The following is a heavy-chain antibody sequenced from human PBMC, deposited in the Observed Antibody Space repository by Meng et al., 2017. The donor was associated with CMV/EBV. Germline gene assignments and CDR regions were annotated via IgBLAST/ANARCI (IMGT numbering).Heavy chain of an antibody. CDR3: ARDRLPLYYYDSSGRNAFDI. Sequence: GESLKISCAASGFTFSDYYMSWIRQAPGKGLEWVSYISSNGSTIYYADSVKGRFTISRDNTKTSLYLQMNSLRAEDTAVYYCARDRLPLYYYDSSGRNAFDIWGQGTMVTVSS. CDR1: GFTFSDYY. CDR2: ISSNGSTI. D-gene: IGHD3-22*01. V-gene: IGHV3-11*04. J-gene: IGHJ3*02.